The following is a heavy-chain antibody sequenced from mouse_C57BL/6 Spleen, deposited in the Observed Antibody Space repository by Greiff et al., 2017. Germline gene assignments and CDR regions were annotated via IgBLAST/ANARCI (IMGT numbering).Heavy chain of an antibody. CDR1: GFSLTSYA. D-gene: IGHD1-1*01. Sequence: QVQLQESGPGLVAPSQSLSITCTVSGFSLTSYAISWVRQPPGQGLEWLGVIWTGGGPNYNSALKSRLSISKDNSKSQVFLKMNSLQTDDTARYYCARLLLSNWYFDVWGTGTTVTVSS. J-gene: IGHJ1*03. V-gene: IGHV2-9-1*01. CDR3: ARLLLSNWYFDV. CDR2: IWTGGGP.